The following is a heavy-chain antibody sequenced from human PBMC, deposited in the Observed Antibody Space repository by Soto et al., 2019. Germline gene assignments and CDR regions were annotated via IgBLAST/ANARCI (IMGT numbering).Heavy chain of an antibody. CDR1: GGTFSSYT. CDR3: ARDREAEDTAMATGAFDI. D-gene: IGHD5-18*01. CDR2: IIPILGIA. Sequence: ASVKVSCKASGGTFSSYTISWVRQAPGQGLEWMGRIIPILGIANYAQKFQGRVTITADKSTSTAYMELSSLRSEDTAVYYCARDREAEDTAMATGAFDIWGQGTMVTVSS. V-gene: IGHV1-69*04. J-gene: IGHJ3*02.